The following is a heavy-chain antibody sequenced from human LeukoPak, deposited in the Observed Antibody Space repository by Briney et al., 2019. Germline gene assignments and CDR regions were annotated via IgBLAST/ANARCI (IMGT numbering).Heavy chain of an antibody. J-gene: IGHJ2*01. CDR1: GGSISSSNW. CDR2: IYHSGSA. Sequence: SETLSLTCAVSGGSISSSNWWSWVRQPPGKGLEWIGEIYHSGSANYNPSLKSRVTISVDKSKNQFSLKLNSVTAADTAVYYCARWSGVVGTARGWYFDLWGRGTLVTVSS. CDR3: ARWSGVVGTARGWYFDL. V-gene: IGHV4-4*02. D-gene: IGHD1-26*01.